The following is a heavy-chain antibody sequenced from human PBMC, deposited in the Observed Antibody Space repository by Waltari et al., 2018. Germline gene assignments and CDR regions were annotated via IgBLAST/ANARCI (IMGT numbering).Heavy chain of an antibody. Sequence: QVQLQQWGAGLLKPSETLSLTCAVYGGSFSGYYWSWIRKPPGKGLEWIGEINHSGSTNYNPSLKSRVTISVDTSKNQFSLKLSSVTAADTAVYYCARRIQLWLRIAVAFDIWGQGTMVTVSS. V-gene: IGHV4-34*01. J-gene: IGHJ3*02. CDR1: GGSFSGYY. CDR3: ARRIQLWLRIAVAFDI. D-gene: IGHD5-18*01. CDR2: INHSGST.